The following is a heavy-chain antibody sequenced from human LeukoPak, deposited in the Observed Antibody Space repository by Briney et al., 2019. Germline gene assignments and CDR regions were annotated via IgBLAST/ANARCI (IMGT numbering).Heavy chain of an antibody. CDR3: ITSYWNYASFFPY. CDR1: GFTFSNHG. CDR2: IWYDGSNK. D-gene: IGHD1-7*01. Sequence: GGSLRLSCAASGFTFSNHGMHWVRQAPGKGPEWVALIWYDGSNKYYGDSVKGRFTISRDNSKNTVYLQMNSLGTEDTAVYYCITSYWNYASFFPYWHQGTLVTVSS. V-gene: IGHV3-33*01. J-gene: IGHJ4*02.